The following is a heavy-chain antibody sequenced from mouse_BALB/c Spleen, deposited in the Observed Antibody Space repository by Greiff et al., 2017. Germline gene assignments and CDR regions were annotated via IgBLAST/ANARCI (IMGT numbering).Heavy chain of an antibody. CDR3: ARPTKGYGFDY. V-gene: IGHV5-6*02. D-gene: IGHD2-2*01. CDR1: GFTFSSYG. Sequence: DVMLVESGGDLVKPGGSLKLSCAASGFTFSSYGMSWVRQTPDKRLEWVATISSGGSYTYYPDSVKGRFTISRDNAKNTLYLQMSSLKSEDTAMYYCARPTKGYGFDYWGQGTTLTVSS. CDR2: ISSGGSYT. J-gene: IGHJ2*01.